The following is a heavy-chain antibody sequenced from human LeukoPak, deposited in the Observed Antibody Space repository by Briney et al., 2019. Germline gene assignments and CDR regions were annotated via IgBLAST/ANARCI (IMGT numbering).Heavy chain of an antibody. CDR2: ISGGGDTT. Sequence: GGSLRLSCVASGFSFSSYAMSWVRQAPGKGLEWVSAISGGGDTTYTADSVKGRFTISRDNAKNSLYLQMNSLRAEDTAVYYCARVVTGYDAFDIWGQGTMVTVSS. J-gene: IGHJ3*02. D-gene: IGHD3-10*01. CDR3: ARVVTGYDAFDI. V-gene: IGHV3-23*01. CDR1: GFSFSSYA.